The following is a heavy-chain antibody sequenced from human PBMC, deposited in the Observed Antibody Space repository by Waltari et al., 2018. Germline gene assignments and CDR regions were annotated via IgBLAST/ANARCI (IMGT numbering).Heavy chain of an antibody. V-gene: IGHV1-69*01. D-gene: IGHD2-2*01. CDR3: AGGRDCSTTSWPRNNYFDP. CDR2: IIPSGGTT. J-gene: IGHJ5*02. CDR1: GGTFSSYA. Sequence: QVQLVQSGAAVQKPGSSVKVSCKASGGTFSSYAISWVRQAPGQGLEWMGVIIPSGGTTNYAKKIQGRVTVTADESTSTGYKELISLRSEDTAVYEWAGGRDCSTTSWPRNNYFDPWGQGTLVTVSS.